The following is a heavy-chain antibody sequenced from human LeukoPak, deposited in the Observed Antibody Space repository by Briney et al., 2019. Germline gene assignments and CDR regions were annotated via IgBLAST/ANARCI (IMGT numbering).Heavy chain of an antibody. D-gene: IGHD6-13*01. CDR3: ARGEGSAAAAGFDY. J-gene: IGHJ4*02. CDR1: GGSFSGYY. Sequence: PSETLSLTCAVYGGSFSGYYWSWIRQPPGKGLEWIGEINHSGSTNYNPSLKSRVTISVDTSKNQFSLKLSSVTAAGTAVYYCARGEGSAAAAGFDYWGQGTLVTVSS. V-gene: IGHV4-34*01. CDR2: INHSGST.